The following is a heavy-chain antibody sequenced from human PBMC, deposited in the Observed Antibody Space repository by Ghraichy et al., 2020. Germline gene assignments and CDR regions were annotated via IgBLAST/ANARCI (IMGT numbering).Heavy chain of an antibody. CDR2: IIPIFGTA. V-gene: IGHV1-69*13. CDR3: ARGRLNYYGMDV. Sequence: SVKVSCKASGGTFSSYAISWVRQAPGQGLDWMGGIIPIFGTANYAQKFQGRVTITADESTSTAYMELSSLRSEDTAVYYGARGRLNYYGMDVWGQGTTVTVSS. CDR1: GGTFSSYA. J-gene: IGHJ6*02.